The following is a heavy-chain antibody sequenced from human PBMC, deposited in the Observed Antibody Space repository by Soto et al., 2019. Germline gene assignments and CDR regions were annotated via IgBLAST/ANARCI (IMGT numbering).Heavy chain of an antibody. V-gene: IGHV4-31*01. CDR1: GVSINIGGYY. CDR3: ARASQVERDPLDI. D-gene: IGHD2-2*01. CDR2: IYYTGST. J-gene: IGHJ3*02. Sequence: QVQLQESGPGLVKPSQTLSLTCTVSGVSINIGGYYWSWIRQHPGKGLEWIGYIYYTGSTYYTASLKSPVTLSLDTSKNQFSLKLSSVTVADTAVYYCARASQVERDPLDIWGQGTMVTISS.